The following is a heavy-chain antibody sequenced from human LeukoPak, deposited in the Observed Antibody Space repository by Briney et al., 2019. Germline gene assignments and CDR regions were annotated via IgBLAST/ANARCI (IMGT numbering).Heavy chain of an antibody. J-gene: IGHJ4*02. CDR1: GFTLSNYA. D-gene: IGHD6-13*01. CDR3: AKAREILHPGIAAASFDY. CDR2: ISWDGGST. V-gene: IGHV3-43D*03. Sequence: GGSLRLSCAASGFTLSNYAMHWVRQAPGKGLEWVSLISWDGGSTYYADSVKGRFTISRDNSKNSLYLQMNSLRAEDTALYYCAKAREILHPGIAAASFDYWGQGTLATVSS.